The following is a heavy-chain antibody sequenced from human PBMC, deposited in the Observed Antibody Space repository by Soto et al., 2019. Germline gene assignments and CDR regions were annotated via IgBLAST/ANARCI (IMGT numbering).Heavy chain of an antibody. CDR2: ISSSSSYI. Sequence: GGSLRLSCAASGFTFSSYSISWVRQAPGKGLEWVSSISSSSSYIYYADSVQGRFTISRDNAKNALYLQMNSLRAEDTAVYYCARVVRGSASHAEYWGRGTLVTVSS. V-gene: IGHV3-21*01. J-gene: IGHJ4*02. D-gene: IGHD3-10*01. CDR1: GFTFSSYS. CDR3: ARVVRGSASHAEY.